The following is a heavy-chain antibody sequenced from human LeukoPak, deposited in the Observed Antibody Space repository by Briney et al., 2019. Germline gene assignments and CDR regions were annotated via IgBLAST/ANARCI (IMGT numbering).Heavy chain of an antibody. V-gene: IGHV4-34*01. CDR2: INHSGST. Sequence: SETLSLTCALYGGSFSGYYGSWLRQPPGKGLEGIGEINHSGSTNHNPPLKSRVTLSLDKPENQFSLKLSSVTAADTAVYYCARLPQYQLLYIPWSGPVIDYWGQGTLVTVSS. J-gene: IGHJ4*02. D-gene: IGHD2-2*02. CDR1: GGSFSGYY. CDR3: ARLPQYQLLYIPWSGPVIDY.